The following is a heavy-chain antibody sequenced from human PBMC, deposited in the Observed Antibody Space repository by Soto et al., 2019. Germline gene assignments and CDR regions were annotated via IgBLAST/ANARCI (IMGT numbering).Heavy chain of an antibody. J-gene: IGHJ6*02. D-gene: IGHD2-21*02. CDR2: IYWDGDR. CDR3: VHSRCGGDCLQSYSSYYYYGMDV. CDR1: GFSLSTGGMG. V-gene: IGHV2-5*02. Sequence: SGPTLVNPTQTLTLTCTFSGFSLSTGGMGVGWIRQPPGKALEWLALIYWDGDRRYSPSLMNRLTIAKDTSKNQVVLTMTNMDPVDTATYYCVHSRCGGDCLQSYSSYYYYGMDVWGQGTTVTVSS.